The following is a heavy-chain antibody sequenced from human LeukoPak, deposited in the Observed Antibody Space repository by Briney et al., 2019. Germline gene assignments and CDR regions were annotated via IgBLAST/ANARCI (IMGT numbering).Heavy chain of an antibody. V-gene: IGHV1-69*13. D-gene: IGHD3-10*01. CDR1: GGTFSSYA. CDR3: ARCRVGRRPPYYYGSGEDQRSYHWFDP. CDR2: IIPIFGTA. Sequence: SVKVSCKASGGTFSSYAISWVRQAPGQGLEWMGGIIPIFGTANYAQKFQGRVTITADESTSTAYMELSSLRSEDTAVYYCARCRVGRRPPYYYGSGEDQRSYHWFDPWGQGTLVTVSS. J-gene: IGHJ5*02.